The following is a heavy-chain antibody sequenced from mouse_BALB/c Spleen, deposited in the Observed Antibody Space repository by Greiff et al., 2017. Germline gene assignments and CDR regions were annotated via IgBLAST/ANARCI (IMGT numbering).Heavy chain of an antibody. CDR2: ISYSGST. V-gene: IGHV3-8*02. CDR1: GFSITSCY. CDR3: ARTVYYAMDY. J-gene: IGHJ4*01. Sequence: EVKLLESGPSLVKPSQTLSLTCSVTGFSITSCYWNWIRKFPGNKLEYMGYISYSGSTYYNPSLKSRISITRDTSKNQYYLQLNSVTTEDTATYCCARTVYYAMDYWGQGTSVTVSS.